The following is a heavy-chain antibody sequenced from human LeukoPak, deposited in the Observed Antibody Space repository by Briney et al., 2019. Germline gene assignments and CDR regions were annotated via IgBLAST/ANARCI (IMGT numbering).Heavy chain of an antibody. D-gene: IGHD3-10*01. CDR2: IKSDGSST. V-gene: IGHV3-74*01. CDR1: GFTFSTYW. CDR3: AREYGFGSGSYYP. J-gene: IGHJ5*02. Sequence: QSGGSLRLSCAASGFTFSTYWMHWVRQAPGKGLVWVSRIKSDGSSTSYADSAKGRFIISRDNAKNTLYLQMNSLRAEDTAVYYCAREYGFGSGSYYPWGQGTLVIVSS.